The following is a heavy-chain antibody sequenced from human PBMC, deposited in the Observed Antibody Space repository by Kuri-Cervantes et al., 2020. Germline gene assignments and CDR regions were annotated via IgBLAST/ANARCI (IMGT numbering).Heavy chain of an antibody. CDR1: GFTFSDYY. CDR2: ISSSGSTI. Sequence: GESLKISCAASGFTFSDYYMSWIRQAPGKGLEWVSYISSSGSTIYYADSVKGRFTISRDNAKNTLYLQMNSLRAEDTAVYYCAREPYGSGSYYFDYWGQGTLVTVSS. CDR3: AREPYGSGSYYFDY. V-gene: IGHV3-11*04. D-gene: IGHD3-10*01. J-gene: IGHJ4*02.